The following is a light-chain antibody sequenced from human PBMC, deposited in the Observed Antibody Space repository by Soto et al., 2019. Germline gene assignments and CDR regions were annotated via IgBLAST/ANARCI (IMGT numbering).Light chain of an antibody. CDR1: QSVRNN. Sequence: EIVMTQSPATLSVSPGEGATLSCRASQSVRNNLAWYQQKPGQAPRLLIFGASTRATGIPVRFSGSGSGRQFTLAISSLQSEDFAVYHCHQYNDGPGGTFGEETKVEIK. CDR3: HQYNDGPGGT. V-gene: IGKV3-15*01. CDR2: GAS. J-gene: IGKJ1*01.